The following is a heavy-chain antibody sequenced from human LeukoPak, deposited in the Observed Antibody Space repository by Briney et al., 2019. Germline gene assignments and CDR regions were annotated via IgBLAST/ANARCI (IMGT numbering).Heavy chain of an antibody. Sequence: ASVKVSCKTSGYTFTNYDINWVRQATGQGLEWMGWMNPKSGNTGSAQRFQGRVTLTRDTSISTAYMELSSLRSEDTAVYYCARGKESGIEVAGRWGQGTLVTVSS. V-gene: IGHV1-8*01. D-gene: IGHD6-19*01. CDR2: MNPKSGNT. CDR1: GYTFTNYD. J-gene: IGHJ4*02. CDR3: ARGKESGIEVAGR.